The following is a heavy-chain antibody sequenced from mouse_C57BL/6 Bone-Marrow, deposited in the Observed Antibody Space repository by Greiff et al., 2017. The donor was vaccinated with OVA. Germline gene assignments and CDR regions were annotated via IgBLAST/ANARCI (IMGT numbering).Heavy chain of an antibody. CDR1: GYTFTDYY. CDR2: INPNNGGT. Sequence: VQLQQSGAELVKPGASVKLSCKASGYTFTDYYMNWVKQSHGKRLEWIGDINPNNGGTSYNEKVKGRVTLTVDNASSTVYMELRRLTSEDSAVYYCARGRYYGSSFLFDYWGQGTSLTVSS. V-gene: IGHV1-26*01. CDR3: ARGRYYGSSFLFDY. J-gene: IGHJ2*02. D-gene: IGHD1-1*01.